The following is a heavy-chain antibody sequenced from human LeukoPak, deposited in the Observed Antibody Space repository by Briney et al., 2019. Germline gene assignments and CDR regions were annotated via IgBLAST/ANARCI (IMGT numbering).Heavy chain of an antibody. J-gene: IGHJ5*02. CDR1: GYTFSSHA. D-gene: IGHD3-22*01. Sequence: ASVKVSCKASGYTFSSHAMHWVRQAPGQRLEWMGWINAGNGNTKYSQKFQGRVTITRDTSASTAYMELSSLRSEDTAVYHCARLTYYYDSSGQNWFDPWGQGTLVTVSS. V-gene: IGHV1-3*01. CDR3: ARLTYYYDSSGQNWFDP. CDR2: INAGNGNT.